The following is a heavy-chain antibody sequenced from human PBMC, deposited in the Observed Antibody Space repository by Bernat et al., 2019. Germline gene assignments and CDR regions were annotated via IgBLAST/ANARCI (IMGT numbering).Heavy chain of an antibody. CDR3: ASAITGDPVGH. D-gene: IGHD1-14*01. CDR2: IHGDGRTT. CDR1: GFTFNIYW. J-gene: IGHJ4*02. Sequence: EVQMVESGGGLVQPGGSLRLSCAASGFTFNIYWMHWVRQAPGRGLEWVSRIHGDGRTTPYADSVKGRFTIYRVNTKNTLYLQMNNLGAEDGGQYCCASAITGDPVGHWGQGTLVSVSS. V-gene: IGHV3-74*01.